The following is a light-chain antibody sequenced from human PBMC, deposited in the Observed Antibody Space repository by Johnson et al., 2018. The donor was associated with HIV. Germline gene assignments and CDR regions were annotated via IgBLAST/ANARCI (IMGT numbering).Light chain of an antibody. CDR3: GTWDSSLSVLYV. Sequence: QPVLTQPPSVSAAPGQKVTISCSGSSSDMGNYAVSWYQQLPGTAPKLLIYENNKRPSGIPDRFSGSKSGTSATLGITGLPTGDEADYYCGTWDSSLSVLYVFGTGTKVTVL. CDR2: ENN. V-gene: IGLV1-51*02. CDR1: SSDMGNYA. J-gene: IGLJ1*01.